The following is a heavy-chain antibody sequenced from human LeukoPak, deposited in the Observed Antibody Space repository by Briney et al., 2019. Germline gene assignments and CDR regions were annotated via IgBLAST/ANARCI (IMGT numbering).Heavy chain of an antibody. V-gene: IGHV5-51*01. CDR3: ARDSSPYDSSGYWDAFDF. D-gene: IGHD3-22*01. CDR1: GYSFTSYW. J-gene: IGHJ3*01. CDR2: IYPGDSDT. Sequence: KAGESLKISCKGSGYSFTSYWIGWVRQMPGKGLEWMGIIYPGDSDTRYSPSFQGQVTISADKSISTAYLQWSSLKASDTAMYYCARDSSPYDSSGYWDAFDFWGQGTMVTVSS.